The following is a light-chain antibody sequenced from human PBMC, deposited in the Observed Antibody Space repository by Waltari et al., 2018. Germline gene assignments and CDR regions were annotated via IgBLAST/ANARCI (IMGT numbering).Light chain of an antibody. V-gene: IGKV3-20*01. CDR1: QRVTSNY. CDR2: GAS. CDR3: QQYATSTRT. Sequence: EIGLKQSPGTLSLSPGERATLSCRASQRVTSNYLAWYQQKPGQSPRLLIYGASSRAAGISDKFSGSGSGTEFTLTISRLEPEDFAVYYCQQYATSTRTFGQGTKVE. J-gene: IGKJ1*01.